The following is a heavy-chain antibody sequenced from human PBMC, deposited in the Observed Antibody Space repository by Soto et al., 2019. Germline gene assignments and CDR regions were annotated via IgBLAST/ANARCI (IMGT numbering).Heavy chain of an antibody. J-gene: IGHJ6*03. V-gene: IGHV1-18*01. CDR3: ARGGIAAAGPGISYYYHYMDV. CDR2: ISAYNGNT. CDR1: GYTFTSYG. D-gene: IGHD6-13*01. Sequence: ASVKVSCKASGYTFTSYGISWVRQAPGQGLEWMGWISAYNGNTNYAQKLQGRVTMTTDTSTSTAYMELRSLRSDDTAVYYCARGGIAAAGPGISYYYHYMDVCGKGTTVTVS.